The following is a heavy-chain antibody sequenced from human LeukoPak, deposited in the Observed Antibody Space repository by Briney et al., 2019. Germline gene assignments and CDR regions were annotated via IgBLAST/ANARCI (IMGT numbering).Heavy chain of an antibody. CDR2: TSHSGST. CDR1: GGSFSGYY. J-gene: IGHJ4*02. D-gene: IGHD2-15*01. V-gene: IGHV4-34*01. Sequence: KPSETLSLTCAVYGGSFSGYYWSWIRQPPGKGLEWIGETSHSGSTNYNPSLESRVTISADTSKNQISLKLTSVTAADTAVYYCARVERLGYEDYWGQGTLVTVSS. CDR3: ARVERLGYEDY.